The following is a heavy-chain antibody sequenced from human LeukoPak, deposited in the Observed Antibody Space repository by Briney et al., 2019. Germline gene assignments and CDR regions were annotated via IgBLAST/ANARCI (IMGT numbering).Heavy chain of an antibody. CDR1: GGSISSYY. Sequence: SEALSLTCTVSGGSISSYYWSWIRQPPGKELEWIGYIYYSGSTNYNPSLKSRVTISVDTSKNQFSLKLSSVTAADTAVYYCARGRSSGYYRRYFDYWGQGTLVTVSS. J-gene: IGHJ4*02. V-gene: IGHV4-59*12. D-gene: IGHD3-22*01. CDR2: IYYSGST. CDR3: ARGRSSGYYRRYFDY.